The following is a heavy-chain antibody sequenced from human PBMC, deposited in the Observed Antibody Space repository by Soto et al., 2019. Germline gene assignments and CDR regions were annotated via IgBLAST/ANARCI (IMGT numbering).Heavy chain of an antibody. CDR2: IRNQSYQETTE. Sequence: WGSLRLSCTGSGFPFDDFAINWVRQAPGKGLEWVGLIRNQSYQETTEYAADSVKGRFTISRDNSKNTLYLQMNSLRAEDTAVYYCARDSSGWSPNPYYFDYWGQGTLVTVSS. CDR3: ARDSSGWSPNPYYFDY. CDR1: GFPFDDFA. D-gene: IGHD6-19*01. V-gene: IGHV3-30*17. J-gene: IGHJ4*02.